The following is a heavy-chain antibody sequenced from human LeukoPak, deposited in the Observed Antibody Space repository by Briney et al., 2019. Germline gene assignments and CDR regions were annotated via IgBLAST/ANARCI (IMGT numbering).Heavy chain of an antibody. CDR2: IKSKTDGGTT. V-gene: IGHV3-15*07. CDR3: AKGRDRITMIVVVITPPPFDY. Sequence: GGSLRLSCAASGFTFSNAWMNWVRQAPGKGLEWVGRIKSKTDGGTTDYAAPVKGRFTISRDDSKNTLYLQMNSLKTEDTAVYYCAKGRDRITMIVVVITPPPFDYWGQGTLVTVSS. D-gene: IGHD3-22*01. CDR1: GFTFSNAW. J-gene: IGHJ4*02.